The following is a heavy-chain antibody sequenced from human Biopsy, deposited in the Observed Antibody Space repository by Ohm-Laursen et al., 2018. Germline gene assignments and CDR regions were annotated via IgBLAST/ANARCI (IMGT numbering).Heavy chain of an antibody. D-gene: IGHD1-1*01. Sequence: SLRLSCTPSVFSFRSHWLHRVRQGPGTGLVWVSRINIHGSTTRYADSVKGRFTISRDNAKNTLYLQMNSPGVEDSAVDYCARDIYYITNWRGFDMWGQGTMVTVAS. CDR1: VFSFRSHW. CDR3: ARDIYYITNWRGFDM. V-gene: IGHV3-74*01. CDR2: INIHGSTT. J-gene: IGHJ3*02.